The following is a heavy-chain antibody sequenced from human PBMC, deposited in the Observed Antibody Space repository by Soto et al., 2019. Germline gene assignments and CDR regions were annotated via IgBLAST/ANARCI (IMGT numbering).Heavy chain of an antibody. J-gene: IGHJ5*02. V-gene: IGHV4-39*01. Sequence: QLLLQESGPGLVKPSETLSLTCTVSGGSILDSTYYWAWIRQSPGKGLEWIGTIFYSGGTFYTPSLKRLVPRSVDTANNQFSLKLSSVTAAATAVYFCARQASGYYYGWFDPWGQGTLVTVSS. CDR2: IFYSGGT. D-gene: IGHD3-22*01. CDR3: ARQASGYYYGWFDP. CDR1: GGSILDSTYY.